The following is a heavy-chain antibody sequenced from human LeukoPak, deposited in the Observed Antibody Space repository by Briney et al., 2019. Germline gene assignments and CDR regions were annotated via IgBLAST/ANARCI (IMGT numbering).Heavy chain of an antibody. Sequence: PSETLSLTCTVSGGSISSYYWSWIRQPPGKGLEWIGYIYYSGSTNYNPSLKSRVTISVDTSKNQFSLKLSSVTAADTAVYYCARVRVDFWSSYSILDYFDYWGQGTLVTVSS. V-gene: IGHV4-59*01. J-gene: IGHJ4*02. D-gene: IGHD3-3*01. CDR3: ARVRVDFWSSYSILDYFDY. CDR2: IYYSGST. CDR1: GGSISSYY.